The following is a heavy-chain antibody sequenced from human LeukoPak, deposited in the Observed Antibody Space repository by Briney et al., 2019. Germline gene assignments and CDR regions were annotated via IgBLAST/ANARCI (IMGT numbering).Heavy chain of an antibody. J-gene: IGHJ3*02. CDR3: ARDTMVTSAFDI. Sequence: SETLSLTCTVSGGPISSSNYYWGWIRQPPGKGLEWIVSIYYSGSTYYNPSLNSRVTISVDTSKNQFSRKLSSLTAADTAVYYCARDTMVTSAFDIWGQGTMVTVSS. CDR2: IYYSGST. D-gene: IGHD5-18*01. CDR1: GGPISSSNYY. V-gene: IGHV4-39*01.